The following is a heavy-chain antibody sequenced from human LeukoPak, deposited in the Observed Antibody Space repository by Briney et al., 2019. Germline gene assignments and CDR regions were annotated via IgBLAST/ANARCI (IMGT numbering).Heavy chain of an antibody. D-gene: IGHD3-16*01. Sequence: ASVKVSCKTSGYIFTGHYLHWVRQAPGQGLEWMGWINPNSGDTNYAQKFQGKISMTADTSTSTAYMELRRLRSDGTAVYYCAKGFDAADYYWGQGGFDFWGQGTKVIVSS. CDR3: AKGFDAADYYWGQGGFDF. CDR1: GYIFTGHY. CDR2: INPNSGDT. J-gene: IGHJ3*01. V-gene: IGHV1-2*02.